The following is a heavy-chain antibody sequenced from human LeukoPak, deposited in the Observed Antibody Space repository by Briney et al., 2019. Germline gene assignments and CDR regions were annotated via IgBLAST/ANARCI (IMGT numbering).Heavy chain of an antibody. V-gene: IGHV4-59*08. CDR2: IHYSGST. Sequence: SETLSLTCTVSGDSISSYYWNWIRQPPGKGLEYIGWIHYSGSTDYNPSLKSRVTISVDTSKNQFSLKLSSVTAADTAVYYCARASYYDFWSGYAFDIWGQGTMVTVSS. D-gene: IGHD3-3*01. CDR3: ARASYYDFWSGYAFDI. J-gene: IGHJ3*02. CDR1: GDSISSYY.